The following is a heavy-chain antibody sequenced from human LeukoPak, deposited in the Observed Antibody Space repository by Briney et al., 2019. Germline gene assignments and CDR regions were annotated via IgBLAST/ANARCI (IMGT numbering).Heavy chain of an antibody. CDR3: ARDGYSSSWYSSGISGIDY. D-gene: IGHD6-13*01. V-gene: IGHV3-48*01. CDR1: GFTFSSYS. CDR2: ISSSSTI. J-gene: IGHJ4*02. Sequence: GGSLRLSCAASGFTFSSYSMDWVRQAPGKGLEWVSYISSSSTIYYADSVKGRFTISRDNAKNSLYLQMNSLRAEDTAVYYCARDGYSSSWYSSGISGIDYWGQGTLVTVSS.